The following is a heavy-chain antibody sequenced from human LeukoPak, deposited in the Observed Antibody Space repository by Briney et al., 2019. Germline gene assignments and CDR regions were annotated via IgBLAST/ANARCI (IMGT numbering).Heavy chain of an antibody. CDR3: ARDYDSSCYFDY. D-gene: IGHD3-22*01. CDR1: GGTFSSYA. J-gene: IGHJ4*02. V-gene: IGHV1-69*13. CDR2: IIPIFGTA. Sequence: SVKVSCKASGGTFSSYAISWVRQAPGQGLEWMGGIIPIFGTANYAQKFQGRVTVTSDESTSTAYMELSSLRSEKTALYYSARDYDSSCYFDYWGQGTMVTVSS.